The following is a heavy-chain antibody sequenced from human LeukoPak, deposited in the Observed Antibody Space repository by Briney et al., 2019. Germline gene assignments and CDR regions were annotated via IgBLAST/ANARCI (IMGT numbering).Heavy chain of an antibody. D-gene: IGHD5-12*01. CDR1: GYTFTGYY. V-gene: IGHV1-2*02. CDR3: ARDTTTLGVDWFDP. J-gene: IGHJ5*02. Sequence: ASVKVSCKASGYTFTGYYMHWVRQAPGQGLEWMGWINPNSGGTNYAQKFQGRVTMTRDTSISTAYMELSRPRSDDTAVYYCARDTTTLGVDWFDPWGQGTLVTVSS. CDR2: INPNSGGT.